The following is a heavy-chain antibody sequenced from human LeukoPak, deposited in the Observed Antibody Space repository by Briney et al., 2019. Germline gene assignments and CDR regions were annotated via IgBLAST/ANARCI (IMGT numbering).Heavy chain of an antibody. CDR3: ASLVRGVIPYY. V-gene: IGHV3-21*01. D-gene: IGHD3-10*01. J-gene: IGHJ4*02. CDR2: ISSSSYI. CDR1: GFTFSSYS. Sequence: PGGSLRLSCAASGFTFSSYSMNWVRQAPGKGLEWVSSISSSSYIYYADSVKGRFTISRDNAKNSLYLQMNSLRAEDTAVYYCASLVRGVIPYYWGQGTLVTVSS.